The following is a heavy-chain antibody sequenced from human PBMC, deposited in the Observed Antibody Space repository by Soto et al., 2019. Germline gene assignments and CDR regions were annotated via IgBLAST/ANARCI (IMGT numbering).Heavy chain of an antibody. Sequence: ASVKVSCKSSGYTFTSYGISWVRQAPGQGLEWMGWISAYNGNTNYAQKLQGRVTMTTDTSTSTAYMELRSLRSDDTAVYYCASGRSGWYGSVGGMDVWGQGTTVTVSS. D-gene: IGHD6-19*01. CDR3: ASGRSGWYGSVGGMDV. CDR1: GYTFTSYG. CDR2: ISAYNGNT. V-gene: IGHV1-18*01. J-gene: IGHJ6*02.